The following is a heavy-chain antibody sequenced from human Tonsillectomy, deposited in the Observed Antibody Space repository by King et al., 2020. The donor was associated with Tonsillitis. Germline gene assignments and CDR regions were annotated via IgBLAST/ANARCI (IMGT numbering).Heavy chain of an antibody. D-gene: IGHD5-12*01. Sequence: VQLVESGGGLVKPGGSLRLSCAASGFTFSSYSMNWVRQAPGKGLEWVSSISSSSSYIYYADSVKGRFTISRDNAKNSLYLQMNSLRAEDTAVYYCAREREMVATGWFDPWGQGTLVTVSS. V-gene: IGHV3-21*01. J-gene: IGHJ5*02. CDR2: ISSSSSYI. CDR1: GFTFSSYS. CDR3: AREREMVATGWFDP.